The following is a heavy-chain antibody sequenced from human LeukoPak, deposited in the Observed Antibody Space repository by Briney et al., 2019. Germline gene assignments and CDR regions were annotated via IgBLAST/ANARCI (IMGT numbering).Heavy chain of an antibody. D-gene: IGHD3-16*01. V-gene: IGHV4-34*01. CDR3: ARRQRISRMSWGDF. CDR1: GASFSAYY. CDR2: VNNSGDT. Sequence: SSETLSLTCGVSGASFSAYYWSWIRQPPGKGLEWIAEVNNSGDTHYNPSHKSRVTISVDTSKNQFSLRVTSATAADTATYYCARRQRISRMSWGDFWGQGTLVIVSS. J-gene: IGHJ4*02.